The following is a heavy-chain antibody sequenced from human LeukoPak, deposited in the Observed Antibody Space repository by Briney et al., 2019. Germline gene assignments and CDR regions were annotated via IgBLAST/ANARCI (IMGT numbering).Heavy chain of an antibody. Sequence: GGSLRLSCAASGFTFSSYAMSWVRQAPGKGLEWVSAISGSGGSTYYADSVKGRFTISRDNSKNTLYLQMNSLRAEDTAVYYCAKDRLWAYAGGDAFDIWGQGTMVTVSS. CDR3: AKDRLWAYAGGDAFDI. D-gene: IGHD4-23*01. CDR1: GFTFSSYA. V-gene: IGHV3-23*01. J-gene: IGHJ3*02. CDR2: ISGSGGST.